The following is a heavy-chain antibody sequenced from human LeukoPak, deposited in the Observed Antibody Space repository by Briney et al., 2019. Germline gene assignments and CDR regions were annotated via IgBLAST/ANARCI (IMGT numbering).Heavy chain of an antibody. CDR2: ISYDGSNK. D-gene: IGHD4-17*01. J-gene: IGHJ2*01. V-gene: IGHV3-30*18. CDR3: AKDSFNDYGDSGWYFDL. Sequence: PGGSLRLSCAASGFTFSSYGMHWVRQAPGKGLEWVAVISYDGSNKYYADSVKGRFTISRDNSKNTLYLQMNSLRAEDTAVYYCAKDSFNDYGDSGWYFDLWGRGTLVTVSS. CDR1: GFTFSSYG.